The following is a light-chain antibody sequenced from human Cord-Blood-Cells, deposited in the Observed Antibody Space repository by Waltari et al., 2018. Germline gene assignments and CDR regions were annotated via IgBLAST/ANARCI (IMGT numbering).Light chain of an antibody. CDR1: QDISNY. CDR2: DAS. CDR3: QQYDNLPPGLT. J-gene: IGKJ4*01. V-gene: IGKV1-33*01. Sequence: DIQMTQSPSSLSASEGDRVTITCQASQDISNYLNWYQQKPGKAPKLLIYDASNLETGVPSRFSGSGSGTDFTFTISSLQPEDIATYYCQQYDNLPPGLTFGGGTKVEIK.